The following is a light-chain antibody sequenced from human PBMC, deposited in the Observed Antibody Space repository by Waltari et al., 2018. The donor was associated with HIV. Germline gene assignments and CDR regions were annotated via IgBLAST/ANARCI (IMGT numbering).Light chain of an antibody. V-gene: IGLV2-14*01. CDR1: SSDVGAYNY. J-gene: IGLJ2*01. Sequence: QSALTQPASVSGSPGQSITVSCTGTSSDVGAYNYGSWYQQTPGAAPQLVIYEGSNRPSGISYRFSGSKSGNTAALTISGLQTEDEGDYYCSSFTTSNSLLFGGGTKVTVL. CDR3: SSFTTSNSLL. CDR2: EGS.